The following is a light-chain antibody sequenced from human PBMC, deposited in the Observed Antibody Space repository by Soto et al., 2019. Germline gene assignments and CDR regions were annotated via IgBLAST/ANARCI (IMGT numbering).Light chain of an antibody. Sequence: EIVLTQSPAAVSLSPGERATLSCRASQSVSSYLAWYQQKPGQAPRLLIYDASNRATGIPARFSGSGSGTDFTLTISSLEPEDFAVYYCQQRSNWPPITSGQGARLEI. J-gene: IGKJ5*01. CDR1: QSVSSY. V-gene: IGKV3-11*01. CDR3: QQRSNWPPIT. CDR2: DAS.